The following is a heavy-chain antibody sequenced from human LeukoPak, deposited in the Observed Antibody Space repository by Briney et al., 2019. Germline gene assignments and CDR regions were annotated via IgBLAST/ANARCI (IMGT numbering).Heavy chain of an antibody. CDR1: GGTFSSYA. D-gene: IGHD3-3*01. J-gene: IGHJ5*02. V-gene: IGHV1-69*13. Sequence: SVKVSCKASGGTFSSYAISWVRQAPGQGLEWMGGIIPIFGTANYAQKFQGRVTITADESTSTAYMELSSLRSEDTAVYYCARLRGPTITIFEVVPRWFDPWGQGTLVTVSS. CDR3: ARLRGPTITIFEVVPRWFDP. CDR2: IIPIFGTA.